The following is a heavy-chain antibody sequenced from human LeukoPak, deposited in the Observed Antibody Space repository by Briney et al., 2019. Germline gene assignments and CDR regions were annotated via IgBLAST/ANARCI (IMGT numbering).Heavy chain of an antibody. CDR2: ISAYNGNT. D-gene: IGHD3-16*01. CDR3: ARDGGSNGIAVFDY. J-gene: IGHJ4*02. V-gene: IGHV1-18*01. CDR1: GYTFTSYD. Sequence: ASVKVSCKASGYTFTSYDISWVRQAPGQGLEWMGWISAYNGNTNYAQKFQGRVTMTTDTSTSTAYMELRSLRDDDTAVYYCARDGGSNGIAVFDYWGQGTLVTVPS.